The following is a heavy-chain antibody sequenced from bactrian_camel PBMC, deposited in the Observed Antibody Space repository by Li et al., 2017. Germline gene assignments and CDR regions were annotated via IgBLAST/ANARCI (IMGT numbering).Heavy chain of an antibody. V-gene: IGHV3S60*01. J-gene: IGHJ4*01. D-gene: IGHD7*01. CDR1: DFTLDTSD. CDR3: ACETGGTYRFGLNV. CDR2: ISAGGSP. Sequence: VQLVESGGGSVPPGETLTLSCTTLDFTLDTSDMAWYRQGPGNECEVVSSISAGGSPYYIDSVKGRFTISQEIAKNTMYLQLNSLKAEDTAMYYCACETGGTYRFGLNVRGQGTQVTVS.